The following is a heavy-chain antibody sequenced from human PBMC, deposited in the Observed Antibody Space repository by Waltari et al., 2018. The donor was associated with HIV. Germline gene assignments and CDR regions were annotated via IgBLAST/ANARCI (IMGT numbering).Heavy chain of an antibody. J-gene: IGHJ4*02. CDR3: ARDYGDYAIDY. CDR1: GGSFSGYY. Sequence: QVQLQQWGAGLLKPSETLSLTCAVYGGSFSGYYWSWSRQPPGKGLEWIGEINHSGSTNYNPSLKSRVTISVDTSKNQFSLKLSSVTAADTAVYYCARDYGDYAIDYWGQGTLVTVSS. D-gene: IGHD4-17*01. CDR2: INHSGST. V-gene: IGHV4-34*01.